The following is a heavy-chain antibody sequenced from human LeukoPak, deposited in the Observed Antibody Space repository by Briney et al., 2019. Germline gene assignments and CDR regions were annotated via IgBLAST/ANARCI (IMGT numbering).Heavy chain of an antibody. J-gene: IGHJ3*02. V-gene: IGHV3-23*01. Sequence: GGSLRLSCAASGVTFSSYAMSWVRQAPGKGLEWVSAISGSGGSTYYADSVKGRFTISRDNSKNTLYLQMNSLRAEDTAVYYCARLDIVVVPAALDAFDIWGQGTMVTVSS. CDR3: ARLDIVVVPAALDAFDI. CDR1: GVTFSSYA. CDR2: ISGSGGST. D-gene: IGHD2-2*03.